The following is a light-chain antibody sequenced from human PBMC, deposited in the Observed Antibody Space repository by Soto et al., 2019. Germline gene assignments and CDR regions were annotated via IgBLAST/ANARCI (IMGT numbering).Light chain of an antibody. V-gene: IGKV3-11*01. CDR1: QSVNN. CDR3: QQRANWPLS. J-gene: IGKJ4*01. Sequence: EIVLTQSPATLSLSPGEGVTLSCRASQSVNNLAWYQQKPGQAPRLLIYDASNRATGIPARFSGSGSGTDFTLTITYLEPEDLAVYYCQQRANWPLSFGGGTKVEIK. CDR2: DAS.